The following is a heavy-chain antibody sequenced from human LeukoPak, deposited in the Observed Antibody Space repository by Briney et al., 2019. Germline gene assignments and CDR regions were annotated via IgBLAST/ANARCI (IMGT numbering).Heavy chain of an antibody. CDR2: INHSGST. CDR1: GGSFSGYY. D-gene: IGHD5-18*01. CDR3: ARARRYSYGYDYYGMDV. Sequence: PSETLSLTCAVYGGSFSGYYWSWIRQPPGKGLEWIGEINHSGSTNYNPSLKSRVTISVHTSKNQFSLRLSSVTAADTAVYYCARARRYSYGYDYYGMDVWGQGTTVTVSS. J-gene: IGHJ6*02. V-gene: IGHV4-34*01.